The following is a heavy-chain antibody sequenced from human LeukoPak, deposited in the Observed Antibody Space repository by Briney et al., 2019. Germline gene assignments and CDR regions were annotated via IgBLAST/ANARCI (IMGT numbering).Heavy chain of an antibody. CDR2: IYTSGST. CDR1: GGSISSGSYY. J-gene: IGHJ6*02. Sequence: PPETLSLTCTVSGGSISSGSYYWSWIRQPAGKGLEWIGRIYTSGSTNYNPSLKSRVTISVDTSKNQFSLKLSSVTAADTAVYYCAKDTPAAGYYYYGMDVWGQGTTVTVSS. D-gene: IGHD6-13*01. CDR3: AKDTPAAGYYYYGMDV. V-gene: IGHV4-61*02.